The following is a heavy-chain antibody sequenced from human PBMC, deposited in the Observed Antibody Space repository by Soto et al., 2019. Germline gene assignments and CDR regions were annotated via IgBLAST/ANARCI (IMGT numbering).Heavy chain of an antibody. V-gene: IGHV4-34*01. Sequence: QVQLQQWGAGLVKPSETLSLSCAVYGQSFSGHSWAWIRQSPGKGLEWIGEINESGSTYYHPSLKSRVNISADTSKNQFSLKLSSVSAADTAVYFCARGSGIVALPGELEDVNYDYWGQGTLVNVSS. CDR3: ARGSGIVALPGELEDVNYDY. J-gene: IGHJ4*02. CDR2: INESGST. D-gene: IGHD1-1*01. CDR1: GQSFSGHS.